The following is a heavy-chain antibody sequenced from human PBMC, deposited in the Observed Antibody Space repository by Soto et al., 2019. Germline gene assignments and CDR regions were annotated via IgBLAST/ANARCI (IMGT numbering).Heavy chain of an antibody. J-gene: IGHJ6*02. Sequence: SLRLSCAASEFSLSSYEMNWVRQAPGKGLEWVSYISGSGSTIYYADSVKGRFTISRDNAKNSLYLQMNSLRAEDTAVYYCARHSGLYYYYGMDVWGQGTTVTVSS. D-gene: IGHD5-12*01. CDR1: EFSLSSYE. CDR2: ISGSGSTI. CDR3: ARHSGLYYYYGMDV. V-gene: IGHV3-48*03.